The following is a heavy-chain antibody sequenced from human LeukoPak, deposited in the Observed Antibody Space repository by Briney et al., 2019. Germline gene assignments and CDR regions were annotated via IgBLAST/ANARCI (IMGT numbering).Heavy chain of an antibody. V-gene: IGHV4-61*02. D-gene: IGHD4-11*01. CDR1: GGSISSGSYY. Sequence: SQTLSLTCTVSGGSISSGSYYWSWIRQPAGKGLEWIGRIYTSGSTNYNPSLKSRVTISVDTSKNQFSLKLSSVTAADTAVYYCALIYGNYPYYFDYWGQGTLVTVSS. CDR3: ALIYGNYPYYFDY. J-gene: IGHJ4*02. CDR2: IYTSGST.